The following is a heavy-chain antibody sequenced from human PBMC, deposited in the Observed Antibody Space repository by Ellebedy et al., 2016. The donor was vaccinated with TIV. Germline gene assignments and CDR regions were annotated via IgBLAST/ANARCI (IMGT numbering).Heavy chain of an antibody. CDR3: ARDEVVGASRGYQSYGMDV. V-gene: IGHV1-2*02. J-gene: IGHJ6*02. CDR2: INPNSGGT. Sequence: ASVKVSCKASGHTFRGYYIHWVRQAPGQGLEWMGWINPNSGGTNHAQKFQGRLTLTTETSINTAYMELNRLTSDDTAMYYCARDEVVGASRGYQSYGMDVWGQGTTVTVSS. D-gene: IGHD6-25*01. CDR1: GHTFRGYY.